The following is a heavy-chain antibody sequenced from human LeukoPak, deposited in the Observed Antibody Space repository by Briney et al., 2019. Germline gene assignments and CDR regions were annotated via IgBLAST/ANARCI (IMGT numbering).Heavy chain of an antibody. CDR1: GFTFSSYA. J-gene: IGHJ4*02. Sequence: GGSLRLSCVASGFTFSSYAMHWVRQAPGKGLEWLAFIWTNGYTESVNGRLTISRDNAGNTLYLQMNSLRPEDTAVYYCAKDSNWSLDHWGQGTLVTVSS. CDR3: AKDSNWSLDH. D-gene: IGHD6-13*01. CDR2: IWTNG. V-gene: IGHV3-30*02.